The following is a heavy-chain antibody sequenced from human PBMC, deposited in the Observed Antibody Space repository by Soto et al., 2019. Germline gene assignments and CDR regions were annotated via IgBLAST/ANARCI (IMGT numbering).Heavy chain of an antibody. CDR1: GGSISSSSYY. J-gene: IGHJ5*02. CDR2: IYYSGST. CDR3: ARQGYYGSGSYYKFRWFDP. V-gene: IGHV4-39*01. Sequence: PSETLSLTCTVSGGSISSSSYYWGWIRQPPGKGLEWIGSIYYSGSTYYNPSLKSRVTISVDTSKNQFSLKLSSVTAADTAVYYCARQGYYGSGSYYKFRWFDPRGQGTLVTVSS. D-gene: IGHD3-10*01.